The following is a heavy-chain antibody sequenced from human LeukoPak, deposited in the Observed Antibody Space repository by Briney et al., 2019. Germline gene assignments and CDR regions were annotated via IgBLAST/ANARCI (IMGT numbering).Heavy chain of an antibody. CDR2: IWYGGSDK. J-gene: IGHJ4*02. Sequence: QSGGSLRLSCTESGFTFSDYDMHWVRQPPGKGLEWVTFIWYGGSDKNYEDSVKGRFTISRDNSKNTLYLQMNSLRAEDTAVYYCARGVDYYENSGTIDYWGQGTLVTVSS. V-gene: IGHV3-33*01. D-gene: IGHD3-22*01. CDR3: ARGVDYYENSGTIDY. CDR1: GFTFSDYD.